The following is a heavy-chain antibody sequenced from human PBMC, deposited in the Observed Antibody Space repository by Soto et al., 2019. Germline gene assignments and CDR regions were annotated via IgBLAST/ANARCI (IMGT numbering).Heavy chain of an antibody. J-gene: IGHJ5*02. D-gene: IGHD2-21*01. CDR2: FYRGGRR. CDR1: GFGVTESETY. Sequence: EVQMVESGGGLIQPGGSLKLSCAVSGFGVTESETYVSWIRQAPGKGLEWVAAFYRGGRRNYAASVKGRFVISRDKSENSVFLQLNLVRVEYTAVYYCAREVVVGATAKFDRWGQGTMVIVSP. CDR3: AREVVVGATAKFDR. V-gene: IGHV3-53*03.